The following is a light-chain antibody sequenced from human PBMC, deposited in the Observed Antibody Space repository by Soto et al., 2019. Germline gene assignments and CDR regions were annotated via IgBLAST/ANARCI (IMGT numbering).Light chain of an antibody. CDR1: SSDVGSYNL. J-gene: IGLJ3*02. V-gene: IGLV2-23*01. CDR3: CSYAGSSPWV. CDR2: EGS. Sequence: QSALTQPASVSGSPGQSITISCTGTSSDVGSYNLVSWYQQLPGKAPKLMIYEGSKRPSGVSNRFSGSKSGNTASLTISGLQAEDEADYYCCSYAGSSPWVFGGGTKRTVL.